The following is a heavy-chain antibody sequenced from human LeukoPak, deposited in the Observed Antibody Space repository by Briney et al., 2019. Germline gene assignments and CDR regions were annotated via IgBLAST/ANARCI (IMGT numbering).Heavy chain of an antibody. Sequence: APVKVSCKASGYTFTSYYMHWVRQAPGQGLEWVGIINPSGGTTSYAQKFQGRVTMTRDTSTSTVYMELSSLRSEDMAVYYCARDYLKVVVAGTAPSAGHMDYWGQGTLVTVSA. CDR1: GYTFTSYY. CDR2: INPSGGTT. J-gene: IGHJ4*02. CDR3: ARDYLKVVVAGTAPSAGHMDY. D-gene: IGHD2-15*01. V-gene: IGHV1-46*01.